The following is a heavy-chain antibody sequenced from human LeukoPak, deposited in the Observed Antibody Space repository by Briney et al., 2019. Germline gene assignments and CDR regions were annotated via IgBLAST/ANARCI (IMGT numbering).Heavy chain of an antibody. CDR3: AKDRPYCTNGVCYGYYCDY. Sequence: PGGSLRLSCAASGFTFSSYAMSWVRQAPGKGLEWVSAISGSGGSTYYADSVKGRFTISRDNSKNTLYLQMNSLRAEDTAVYYCAKDRPYCTNGVCYGYYCDYWGQGTLVTVSS. CDR2: ISGSGGST. V-gene: IGHV3-23*01. J-gene: IGHJ4*02. D-gene: IGHD2-8*01. CDR1: GFTFSSYA.